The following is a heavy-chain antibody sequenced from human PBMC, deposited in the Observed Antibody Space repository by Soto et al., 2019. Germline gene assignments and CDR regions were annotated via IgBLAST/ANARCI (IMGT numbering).Heavy chain of an antibody. D-gene: IGHD3-3*01. V-gene: IGHV3-15*01. CDR3: TIDHMFGGTSPQFHP. CDR2: IKRKGDGGVT. CDR1: GFTFSDVW. Sequence: EVRLVESGGGLTQPGGSLRLSCAASGFTFSDVWMSWVRQAPGKGLEWVGRIKRKGDGGVTDFAAAVKGRFSISGDDSENTLFLQMNNLKIEDTGVYFCTIDHMFGGTSPQFHPWGQGTLVTVSS. J-gene: IGHJ5*02.